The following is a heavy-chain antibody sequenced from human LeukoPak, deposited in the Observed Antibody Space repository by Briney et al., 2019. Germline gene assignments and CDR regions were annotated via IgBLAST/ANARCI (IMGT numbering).Heavy chain of an antibody. Sequence: GGSLRLSCAASGFTFSSYWMSWVRQAPGKGLEWVANIKQDGSEKYYVDSVKGRFTISRDNAKNSLYLQMNSLRAEDTAVYYCARDSLIGSDWFDPWGQGTLVTVSS. CDR3: ARDSLIGSDWFDP. D-gene: IGHD1-26*01. V-gene: IGHV3-7*01. CDR1: GFTFSSYW. J-gene: IGHJ5*02. CDR2: IKQDGSEK.